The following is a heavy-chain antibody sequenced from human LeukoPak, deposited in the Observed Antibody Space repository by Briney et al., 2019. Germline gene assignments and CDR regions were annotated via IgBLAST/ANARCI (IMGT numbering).Heavy chain of an antibody. CDR1: GFTVSSNY. D-gene: IGHD3-22*01. J-gene: IGHJ3*02. Sequence: PGGSLRLSCAASGFTVSSNYMSWVRQAPGKGLEWVSVIYSGGSTYYADSVKGRFTISRDNSKNTLYLQMNSLRAEDTAVYYCERETYYYDSSGYGSAFDIWGQGTMVTVSS. CDR3: ERETYYYDSSGYGSAFDI. CDR2: IYSGGST. V-gene: IGHV3-53*01.